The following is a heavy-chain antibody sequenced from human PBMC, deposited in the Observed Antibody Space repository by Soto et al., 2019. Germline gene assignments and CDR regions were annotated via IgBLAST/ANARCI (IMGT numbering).Heavy chain of an antibody. CDR2: ISSSSSTI. J-gene: IGHJ4*02. D-gene: IGHD6-19*01. CDR1: GFTFSSYS. V-gene: IGHV3-48*02. CDR3: ARVPNPILKGSGWYDY. Sequence: EVQLVESGGGLVQPGGSLRLSCAASGFTFSSYSMNWVRQAPGKGLEWVSYISSSSSTIYYADSVKGQFTISRDNAKNSLYLQMNSLRDEDTAVYYCARVPNPILKGSGWYDYWGQGTLVTVSS.